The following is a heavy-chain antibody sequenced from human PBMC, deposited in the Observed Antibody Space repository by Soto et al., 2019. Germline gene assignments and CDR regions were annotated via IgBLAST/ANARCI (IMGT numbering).Heavy chain of an antibody. CDR2: MNKDGSLI. V-gene: IGHV3-74*01. J-gene: IGHJ4*02. Sequence: EVLLVESGGGIVQPGGSLRLSCTTSGFPFGGEWMHWVRQVPGKGLEWVSRMNKDGSLIAYADSVRGRLTISRDNAKSTLYLQMNSLRPEDTALYFCVRPYDDPPGWGQGTLVTVSS. CDR3: VRPYDDPPG. CDR1: GFPFGGEW. D-gene: IGHD4-17*01.